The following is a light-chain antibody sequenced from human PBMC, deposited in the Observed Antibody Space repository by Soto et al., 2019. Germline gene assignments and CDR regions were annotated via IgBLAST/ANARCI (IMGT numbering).Light chain of an antibody. Sequence: DIQMTHSPSSLSDSVGDRVTITCRASLPISNYLAWYQQKPGKAPKLLIYDASSLESGVPSRFSGSGSGTEFTLTISSLQPDDFATYYCQQYNSYSRTFGQGTKVDI. J-gene: IGKJ1*01. CDR2: DAS. CDR3: QQYNSYSRT. V-gene: IGKV1-5*01. CDR1: LPISNY.